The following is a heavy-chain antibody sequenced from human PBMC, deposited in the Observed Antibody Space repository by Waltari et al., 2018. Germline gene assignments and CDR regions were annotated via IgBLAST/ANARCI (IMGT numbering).Heavy chain of an antibody. CDR3: ASASSGSGPTYYYYMDV. V-gene: IGHV1-69*12. D-gene: IGHD3-10*01. CDR1: GGTFSSYA. CDR2: IIPIFGTA. Sequence: QVQLVQSGAEVKKPRSSVKVSCKASGGTFSSYAISWVRQAPGQGLEWMGGIIPIFGTANYAQKFQGRVTITADESTSTAYMELSSLRSEDTAVYYCASASSGSGPTYYYYMDVWGKGTTVTISS. J-gene: IGHJ6*03.